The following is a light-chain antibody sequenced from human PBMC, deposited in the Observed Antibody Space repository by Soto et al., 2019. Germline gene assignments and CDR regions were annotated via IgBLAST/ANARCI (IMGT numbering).Light chain of an antibody. V-gene: IGKV3-15*01. CDR1: QSISSN. J-gene: IGKJ1*01. Sequence: EIVMTQSPATLAVSPGERATLSCRASQSISSNLAWYQQKPGQAPRLLIYDASTRATGIPARISGSGSGTEFTLTISSLQPDDFATYYCQQYNSYSTFGQGTKVDIK. CDR2: DAS. CDR3: QQYNSYST.